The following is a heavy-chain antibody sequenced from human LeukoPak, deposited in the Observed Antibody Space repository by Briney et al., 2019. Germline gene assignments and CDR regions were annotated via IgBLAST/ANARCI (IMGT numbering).Heavy chain of an antibody. CDR1: GLTFSSYA. D-gene: IGHD3-16*01. V-gene: IGHV3-23*01. CDR3: ARVGDYYDMDI. J-gene: IGHJ6*02. Sequence: GGSLRLSCAASGLTFSSYAMSWVRQAPGKGLEWVSAISGNGGSTYYADSVKGRFTISRDNSKNTLYLQMNSLRAEDTAVYYCARVGDYYDMDIWGQGTTVTVSS. CDR2: ISGNGGST.